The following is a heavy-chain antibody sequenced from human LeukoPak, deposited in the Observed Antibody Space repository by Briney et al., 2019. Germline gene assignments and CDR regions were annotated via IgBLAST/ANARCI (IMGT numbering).Heavy chain of an antibody. V-gene: IGHV1-2*02. J-gene: IGHJ4*02. CDR1: GYTFTGHY. D-gene: IGHD7-27*01. Sequence: ASLKVSCKASGYTFTGHYMHWVRQAPGHGLEWMGWIHAGTGDTNYAQKFQGRFTMTRDTSISTLYMELNRLTSDDTAVYFCARDGNWGPDYWGQGTLVTVSS. CDR3: ARDGNWGPDY. CDR2: IHAGTGDT.